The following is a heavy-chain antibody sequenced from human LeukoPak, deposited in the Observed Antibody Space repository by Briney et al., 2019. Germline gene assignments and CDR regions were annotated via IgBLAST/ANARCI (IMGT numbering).Heavy chain of an antibody. CDR3: AKPPGRSSNWYWEFES. CDR2: ITSSGDIT. CDR1: GFTLSSYW. J-gene: IGHJ4*02. V-gene: IGHV3-23*01. Sequence: PGGSLRLSCAASGFTLSSYWMSWVRPAPGKGVEWGAGITSSGDITYYSDSVKGRSTISRDNSRNTQDLQMNSLRAEDTALYYCAKPPGRSSNWYWEFESWGQGTMVTVSS. D-gene: IGHD6-13*01.